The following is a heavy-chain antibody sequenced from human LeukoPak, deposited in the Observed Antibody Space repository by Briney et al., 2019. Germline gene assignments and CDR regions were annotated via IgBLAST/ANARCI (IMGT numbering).Heavy chain of an antibody. D-gene: IGHD2-15*01. V-gene: IGHV4-31*03. CDR2: IYYSGSS. Sequence: PSETLSLTCTVSGGSINNGGYYWSWIRQHPGKGLEWIGYIYYSGSSYYNPSLRSRVTISVDTSKNHFSLKLSSVTAADTAVYYCARQVGAARTLDYWGQGTLVIVSS. CDR3: ARQVGAARTLDY. J-gene: IGHJ4*02. CDR1: GGSINNGGYY.